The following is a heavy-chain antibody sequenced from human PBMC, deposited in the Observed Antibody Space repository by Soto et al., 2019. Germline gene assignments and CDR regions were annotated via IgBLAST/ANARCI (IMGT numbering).Heavy chain of an antibody. CDR1: GFTFSSYA. Sequence: EVQLLESGGGLVQPGGSLRLSCAASGFTFSSYAMSWVRQAPGKGLELVSAISGSGGTTYYTDSVKGRFTISRDNSKNTLYLQMNSLRVEDTAVYYCAKYCSSTSCLVVYGMDVWGQGTTVTVSS. D-gene: IGHD2-2*01. V-gene: IGHV3-23*01. CDR3: AKYCSSTSCLVVYGMDV. CDR2: ISGSGGTT. J-gene: IGHJ6*02.